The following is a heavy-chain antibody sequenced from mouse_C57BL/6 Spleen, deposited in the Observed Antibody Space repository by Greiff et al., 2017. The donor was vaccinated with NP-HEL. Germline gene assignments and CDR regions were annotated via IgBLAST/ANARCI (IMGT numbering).Heavy chain of an antibody. J-gene: IGHJ2*01. CDR1: GFTFTDYY. V-gene: IGHV7-3*01. CDR3: ARYEFYYFDY. CDR2: IRNKANGYTT. Sequence: EVQLVESGGGLVQPGGSLSLSCAASGFTFTDYYMSWVRQPPGKALEWLGFIRNKANGYTTEYSASVKGRFTISRDNSQSILYLQMNALRAEDSATYYCARYEFYYFDYWGQGTTLTVSS.